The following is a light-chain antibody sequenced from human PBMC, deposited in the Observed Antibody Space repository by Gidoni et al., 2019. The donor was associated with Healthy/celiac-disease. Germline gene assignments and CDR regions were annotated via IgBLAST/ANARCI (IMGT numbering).Light chain of an antibody. CDR3: QSYDSLHRVV. CDR1: SGSMASNY. Sequence: NFMLTQTHAVSESPGKTVTISFTRSSGSMASNYVQWYPQRPGRSPATVIYEANHRPSGVPDRFSGSIDGSSPSASLTLSVLKAEAEAYYHFQSYDSLHRVVFGGGTKLTVL. CDR2: EAN. V-gene: IGLV6-57*01. J-gene: IGLJ2*01.